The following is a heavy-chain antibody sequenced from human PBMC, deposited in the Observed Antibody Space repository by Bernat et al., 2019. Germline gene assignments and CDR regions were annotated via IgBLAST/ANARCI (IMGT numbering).Heavy chain of an antibody. CDR1: GFNFNIYA. CDR3: ARDKDGGYAFDY. Sequence: EVELVESGGGLVQPGGSLRLSCAASGFNFNIYAMHWVRQAPGKGLEFLSSVLGNGAKPQYASSVKGRFTISRDNSKNTLYLQMGSLRPDDTALYYCARDKDGGYAFDYWGQGTLVTISS. D-gene: IGHD5-12*01. J-gene: IGHJ4*02. CDR2: VLGNGAKP. V-gene: IGHV3-64*01.